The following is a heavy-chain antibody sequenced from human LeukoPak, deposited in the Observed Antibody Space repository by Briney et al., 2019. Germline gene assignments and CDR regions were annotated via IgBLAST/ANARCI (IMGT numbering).Heavy chain of an antibody. Sequence: GASVKVSCKVSGYTLTELSMHWVRQAPGKGLEWMGGFDPEDGETIYAQKFQGRVTMTADTSTDTAYMELSSLRSEDTAVYYCATDHRVGATGFDYWGQGTLVTVSS. J-gene: IGHJ4*02. CDR2: FDPEDGET. D-gene: IGHD1-26*01. CDR3: ATDHRVGATGFDY. CDR1: GYTLTELS. V-gene: IGHV1-24*01.